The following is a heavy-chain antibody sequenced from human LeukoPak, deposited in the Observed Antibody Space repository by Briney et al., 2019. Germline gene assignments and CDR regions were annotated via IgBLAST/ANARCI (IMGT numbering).Heavy chain of an antibody. V-gene: IGHV4-4*07. J-gene: IGHJ5*02. CDR3: ARSNSPSRFDP. Sequence: SETLSLTCAVSGASISSYSWSWIRQPAGKGLEWIGRIYTSGSTNYNPSLKSRVTMSLDTSKNQFSLTLTSVTAPDTAVYYCARSNSPSRFDPWGQGTLVTVSS. CDR1: GASISSYS. D-gene: IGHD2/OR15-2a*01. CDR2: IYTSGST.